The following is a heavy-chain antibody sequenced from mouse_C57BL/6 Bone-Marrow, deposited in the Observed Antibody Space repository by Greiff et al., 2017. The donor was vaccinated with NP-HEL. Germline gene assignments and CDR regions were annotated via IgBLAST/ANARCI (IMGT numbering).Heavy chain of an antibody. CDR3: TRSATVVATDYAMDY. J-gene: IGHJ4*01. D-gene: IGHD1-1*01. Sequence: VKLMESGAELVRPGASVTLSCKASGYTFTDYEMHWVKQTPVHGLEWIGAIDPETGGTAYNQKFKGKAILTADKSSSTAYMELRSLTSEDSAVYYCTRSATVVATDYAMDYWGQGTSVTVSS. V-gene: IGHV1-15*01. CDR2: IDPETGGT. CDR1: GYTFTDYE.